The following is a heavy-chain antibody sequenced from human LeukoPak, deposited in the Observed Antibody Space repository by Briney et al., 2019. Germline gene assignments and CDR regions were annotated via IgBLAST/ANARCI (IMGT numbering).Heavy chain of an antibody. CDR2: INHSGST. D-gene: IGHD6-13*01. CDR3: ARVVGKYSSSWYY. CDR1: GGSFSRYS. Sequence: SETLSLACAVYGGSFSRYSWSWIRQPPGKGLEWIGEINHSGSTNYNPSLKGRVTISVDTSKNQFSLKLRSVTAADTAVYYRARVVGKYSSSWYYWGQGTLVTVSS. V-gene: IGHV4-34*01. J-gene: IGHJ4*02.